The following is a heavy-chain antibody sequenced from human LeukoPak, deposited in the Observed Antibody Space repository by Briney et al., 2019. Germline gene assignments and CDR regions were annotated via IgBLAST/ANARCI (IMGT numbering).Heavy chain of an antibody. Sequence: QPGGSLRLSCAASGFTFSSYAMSWVRQAPGKGLEWVSAISGSGGSTYYADSVKGRFTISRDNSKNTLYLQMNSLGAEDTAVYYCAKAEHYYYDSSGYYGYWGQGTLVTVSS. CDR2: ISGSGGST. CDR1: GFTFSSYA. J-gene: IGHJ4*02. V-gene: IGHV3-23*01. CDR3: AKAEHYYYDSSGYYGY. D-gene: IGHD3-22*01.